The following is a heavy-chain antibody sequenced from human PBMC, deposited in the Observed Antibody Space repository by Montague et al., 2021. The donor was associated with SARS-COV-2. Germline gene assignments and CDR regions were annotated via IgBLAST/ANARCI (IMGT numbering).Heavy chain of an antibody. CDR3: ARDRGDAAESVLDY. CDR2: ISAYNGNP. V-gene: IGHV1-18*01. Sequence: SVKVSCKASGYNLNIYGISWVRQAPGQGLEWMGWISAYNGNPNYAQKLQGRVTMTTDTSTSTAYMELGSLRSDDTAVYYCARDRGDAAESVLDYWGQGTLVTVSS. J-gene: IGHJ4*02. D-gene: IGHD6-13*01. CDR1: GYNLNIYG.